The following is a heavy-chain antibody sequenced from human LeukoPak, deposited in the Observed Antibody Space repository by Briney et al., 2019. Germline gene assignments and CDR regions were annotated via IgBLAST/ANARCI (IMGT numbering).Heavy chain of an antibody. CDR3: ARSSLGQLVYYFDY. V-gene: IGHV1-2*04. D-gene: IGHD6-13*01. CDR2: INPNSGGT. J-gene: IGHJ4*02. Sequence: EASVKVSCKASGYTFTGYYMHWVRQAPGQGLEWMGWINPNSGGTNYAQKFQGWVTMTRDTSISTAYMELSRLRSDDTAVYYCARSSLGQLVYYFDYWGQGTLVTVSS. CDR1: GYTFTGYY.